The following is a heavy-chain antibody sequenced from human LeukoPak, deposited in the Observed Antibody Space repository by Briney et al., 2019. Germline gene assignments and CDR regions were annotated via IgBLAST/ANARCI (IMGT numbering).Heavy chain of an antibody. D-gene: IGHD3-10*01. CDR2: ISSSSSQI. V-gene: IGHV3-21*01. CDR3: ARGDYYLSVGGHRRGMDV. J-gene: IGHJ6*02. Sequence: VGSLRLSCAASGFTFSNYNMHWVRQAPGKGLEWVSYISSSSSQIYYAASVKGRFTISRDNANNSLSLQMNRLRAEDTAVYYCARGDYYLSVGGHRRGMDVWGQGTTVTVSS. CDR1: GFTFSNYN.